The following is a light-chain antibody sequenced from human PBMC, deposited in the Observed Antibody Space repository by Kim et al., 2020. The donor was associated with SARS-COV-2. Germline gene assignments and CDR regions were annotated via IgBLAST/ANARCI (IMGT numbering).Light chain of an antibody. CDR2: LAS. Sequence: ASVGNRVTITCRDSEGIGTGLGWHQQKPGRAPRLLIYLASTLENGVPSRFSGTGAGTEFSLSITRLQPDDFATYYCQHSSSFPYTFGQGTKLEI. CDR3: QHSSSFPYT. J-gene: IGKJ2*01. V-gene: IGKV1-5*03. CDR1: EGIGTG.